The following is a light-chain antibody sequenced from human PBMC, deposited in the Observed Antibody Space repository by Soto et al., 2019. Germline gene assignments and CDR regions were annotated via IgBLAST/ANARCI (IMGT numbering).Light chain of an antibody. CDR3: QQYGSSYPWT. V-gene: IGKV3-20*01. CDR1: QSVSSNY. J-gene: IGKJ1*01. Sequence: EMLLTQSPGTLSLSPGERATPSCRASQSVSSNYLAWYQQKPGQAPRLLIYGASSRATGIPDRLSGSGSGTDFTLTIRRLEPEDFAVYYCQQYGSSYPWTFGQGTKVDIK. CDR2: GAS.